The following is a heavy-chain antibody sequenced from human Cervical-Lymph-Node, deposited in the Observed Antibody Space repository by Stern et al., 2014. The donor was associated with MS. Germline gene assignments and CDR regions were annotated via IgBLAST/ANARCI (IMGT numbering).Heavy chain of an antibody. Sequence: VQLVESGPGLVQPSQTLSLTCTVSGGSISSDDYYWSWIRQHPGKGLEWIGYIYYSGSTNYNPSLKSRVTISLDTSKNQFSLKLSSVTAADTAVYYCARSKYGDYYTLDSWGQGTLVTVSS. V-gene: IGHV4-31*03. CDR2: IYYSGST. CDR1: GGSISSDDYY. D-gene: IGHD4-17*01. J-gene: IGHJ4*02. CDR3: ARSKYGDYYTLDS.